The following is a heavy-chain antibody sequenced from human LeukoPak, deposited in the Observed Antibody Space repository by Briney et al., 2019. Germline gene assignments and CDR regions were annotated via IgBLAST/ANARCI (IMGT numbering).Heavy chain of an antibody. D-gene: IGHD2-2*01. Sequence: GGSLRLSCAPSGFTFGRYVMSWVRLAPGRGLEWVSAISSSGDSTYYTDSVKGRFTISRDNSKNTVFLHMNSLRAEDTAIYYCAQEVYHSSTSCRFDYWGQGTPVTVSS. CDR3: AQEVYHSSTSCRFDY. V-gene: IGHV3-23*01. CDR1: GFTFGRYV. J-gene: IGHJ4*02. CDR2: ISSSGDST.